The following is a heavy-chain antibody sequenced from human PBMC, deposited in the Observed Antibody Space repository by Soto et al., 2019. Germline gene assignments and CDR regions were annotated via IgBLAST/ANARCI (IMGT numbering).Heavy chain of an antibody. CDR3: ARDSGQSAYENYFDY. V-gene: IGHV3-33*01. Sequence: GGSLRLSCAASGFTFSSYGMHWVRQAPGKGLEWVAVIWYDGSNKYYADSVKGRFTISRDNSKNTLYLQMNSLRAEDTAVYYCARDSGQSAYENYFDYWGQGTLVTVSS. CDR2: IWYDGSNK. D-gene: IGHD2-21*01. CDR1: GFTFSSYG. J-gene: IGHJ4*02.